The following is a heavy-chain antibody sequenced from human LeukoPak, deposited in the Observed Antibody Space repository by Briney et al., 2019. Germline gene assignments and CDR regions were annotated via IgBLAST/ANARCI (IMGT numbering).Heavy chain of an antibody. Sequence: GGSLRLSCAASGFTFSSYAMSWVRQAPGKGLEWVGRIKSKTDGGTTDCAAPVKGRFTISRDDSKNTLYLQMNSLRAEDTAVYYCARGATTTRFGRFDPWGQGTLVIVSS. CDR1: GFTFSSYA. V-gene: IGHV3-15*01. J-gene: IGHJ5*02. CDR2: IKSKTDGGTT. CDR3: ARGATTTRFGRFDP. D-gene: IGHD4-17*01.